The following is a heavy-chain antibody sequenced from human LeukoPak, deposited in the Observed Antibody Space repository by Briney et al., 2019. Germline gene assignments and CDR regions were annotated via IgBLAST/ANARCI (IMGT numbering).Heavy chain of an antibody. Sequence: GGSLRLSCAASGFTFSSYSMNWVRQAPGKGVEWVSSISSSSSYIYYADSVKGRFTISRDNAKNSLYLQMNSLRAEDTAVYYCARDGSKWLLLRSYYYYYMDVWGKGTTVTVSS. CDR2: ISSSSSYI. CDR3: ARDGSKWLLLRSYYYYYMDV. V-gene: IGHV3-21*01. J-gene: IGHJ6*03. D-gene: IGHD3-22*01. CDR1: GFTFSSYS.